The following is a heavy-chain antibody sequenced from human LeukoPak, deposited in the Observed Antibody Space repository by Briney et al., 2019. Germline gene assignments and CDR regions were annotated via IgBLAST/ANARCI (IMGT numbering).Heavy chain of an antibody. D-gene: IGHD2-15*01. Sequence: GGSLRLSCAASGFTFSSYSMNWVRQAPGKGLEWVSYISSSSSTIYYADSVKGRFTISRDNAKNSLYLQMNSLRAEDTAVYYCARDGRRKYCSDGSCYTDAFDIWGQGTMVTVSS. CDR2: ISSSSSTI. CDR1: GFTFSSYS. V-gene: IGHV3-48*01. CDR3: ARDGRRKYCSDGSCYTDAFDI. J-gene: IGHJ3*02.